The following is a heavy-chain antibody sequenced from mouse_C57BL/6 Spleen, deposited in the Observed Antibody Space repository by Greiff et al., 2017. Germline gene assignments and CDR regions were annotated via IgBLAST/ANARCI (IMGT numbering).Heavy chain of an antibody. Sequence: EVKLMESGGGLVKPGGSLKLSCAASGFTFSDYGMHLVRLAPAKGLEWVSYTSSGWSTVYYADTVTGRFTISRDNAKITLVLQMTSLRSGDTAMYYCARSSFAYWGPGTLVTVAA. CDR3: ARSSFAY. CDR2: TSSGWSTV. CDR1: GFTFSDYG. V-gene: IGHV5-17*01. J-gene: IGHJ3*01.